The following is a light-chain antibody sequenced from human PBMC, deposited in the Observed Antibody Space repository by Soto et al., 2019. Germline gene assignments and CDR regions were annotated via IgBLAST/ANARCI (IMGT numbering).Light chain of an antibody. CDR2: DVI. Sequence: QSALTQPASVSGSPGQSITISCTGTSSDVGGYNYVSWYQQHPGKAPKLMIYDVINRPSGVSNRFSGSKSGNTASLTISGLQAEDEAGYYCSSYTSSRTRVFGGGTQLTVI. V-gene: IGLV2-14*01. J-gene: IGLJ2*01. CDR1: SSDVGGYNY. CDR3: SSYTSSRTRV.